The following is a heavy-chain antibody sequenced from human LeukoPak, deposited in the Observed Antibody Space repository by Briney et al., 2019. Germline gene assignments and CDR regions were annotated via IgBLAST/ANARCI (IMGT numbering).Heavy chain of an antibody. D-gene: IGHD5-18*01. CDR1: AGSTTSSTYY. V-gene: IGHV4-39*07. Sequence: SKTMPLTCTVAAGSTTSSTYYWGWLRHPPGNGLEGSGRIYYSGSTYYNLSLKSRVTISLDTSKNQFSLKLSSVTAADTAVYYCAREYSYGSSYYFDYWGQGTLVTVSS. J-gene: IGHJ4*02. CDR2: IYYSGST. CDR3: AREYSYGSSYYFDY.